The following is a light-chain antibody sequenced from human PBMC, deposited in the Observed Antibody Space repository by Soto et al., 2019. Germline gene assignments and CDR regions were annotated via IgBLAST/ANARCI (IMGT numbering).Light chain of an antibody. CDR1: SGHSTYI. Sequence: QAVVTLSSSASASLGSSVKLTCTLSSGHSTYIISWHQHQPGKAPRYLMKLEGSGNYNKGSGVPDRFSGSSSGADRYLIISNLQSEDEADYYCETWDSNSLIFGGGTKLTVL. V-gene: IGLV4-60*03. CDR2: LEGSGNY. J-gene: IGLJ2*01. CDR3: ETWDSNSLI.